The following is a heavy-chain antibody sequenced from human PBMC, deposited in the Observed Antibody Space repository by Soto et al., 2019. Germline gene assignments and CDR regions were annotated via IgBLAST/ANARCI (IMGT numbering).Heavy chain of an antibody. CDR3: ARGIAVTGTGGWFDP. CDR1: GGSLSGYF. V-gene: IGHV4-34*01. J-gene: IGHJ5*02. CDR2: INHSGST. Sequence: QVQLQQWGAGLLKPSETLSRTCAVYGGSLSGYFWSWIRQPPGKRLEWIGEINHSGSTNYNPSLKSRVTISIDTSKNQFSLRLNSVTAADTAVYYCARGIAVTGTGGWFDPWGQGTLVTVSS. D-gene: IGHD6-19*01.